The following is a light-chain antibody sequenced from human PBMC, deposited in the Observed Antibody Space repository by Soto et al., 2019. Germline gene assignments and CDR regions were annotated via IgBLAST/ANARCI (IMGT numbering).Light chain of an antibody. CDR2: LGS. V-gene: IGKV2-28*01. Sequence: DIVMTQSPLSLPVTPGEPASISCRSSQSLLHINGYNYLGWYLQKPGQSPQLLIYLGSNRASGVPDRFSGSGSGKDFTLKISRVEAEDVGVYYCMQTLQTPYTFGQGTKLEIK. CDR3: MQTLQTPYT. CDR1: QSLLHINGYNY. J-gene: IGKJ2*01.